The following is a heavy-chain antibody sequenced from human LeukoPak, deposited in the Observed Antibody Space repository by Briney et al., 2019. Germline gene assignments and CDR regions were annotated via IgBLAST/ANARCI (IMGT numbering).Heavy chain of an antibody. CDR2: ISGSGGST. CDR1: GFTFSSYA. V-gene: IGHV3-23*01. D-gene: IGHD4-17*01. J-gene: IGHJ4*02. CDR3: AKDAYGDYVVYYFDY. Sequence: GGSLRLSCAASGFTFSSYAMSWVRQAPGKGLEWVSAISGSGGSTYYADSVKGRFTISRDNSRNTLYLQMNSLRAEDTAVYYCAKDAYGDYVVYYFDYWGQGTLVTVSS.